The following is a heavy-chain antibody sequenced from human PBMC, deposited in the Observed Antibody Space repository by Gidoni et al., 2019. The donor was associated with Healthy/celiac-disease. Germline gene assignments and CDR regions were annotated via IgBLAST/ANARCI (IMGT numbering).Heavy chain of an antibody. CDR2: IFSSGYT. J-gene: IGHJ5*02. D-gene: IGHD6-19*01. CDR1: GGSISSSSYY. V-gene: IGHV4-39*01. CDR3: ARQSPFSSGPCWFDP. Sequence: QLQLQESGPGLVKPSETPSLTCTVSGGSISSSSYYWGWIRQHPGKGLEWIGSIFSSGYTYYNRSLKSRVTISVDTSKNQFSLKLSSVTAADTAVYYCARQSPFSSGPCWFDPWGQGTLVTVSS.